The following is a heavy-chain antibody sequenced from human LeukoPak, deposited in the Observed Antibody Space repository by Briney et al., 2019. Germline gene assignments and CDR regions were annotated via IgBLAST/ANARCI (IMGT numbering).Heavy chain of an antibody. D-gene: IGHD1-26*01. J-gene: IGHJ4*02. Sequence: GGSLRLSCSASGFTFSSYAVHWVRQAPGKGLEWVAVVWYDGSNIQYVDSVKGRFTISRDNSKSTLYLQMNSLTAEDTAVYYCARGGYSGTYYFDYWGQGTLVTVSS. CDR3: ARGGYSGTYYFDY. CDR2: VWYDGSNI. CDR1: GFTFSSYA. V-gene: IGHV3-33*08.